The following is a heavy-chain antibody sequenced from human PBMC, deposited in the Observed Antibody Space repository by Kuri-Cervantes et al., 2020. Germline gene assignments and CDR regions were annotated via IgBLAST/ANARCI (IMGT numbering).Heavy chain of an antibody. CDR2: IYYSGST. D-gene: IGHD6-13*01. Sequence: SWVRQAPGKGLEWIGYIYYSGSTYYNPSLKSRVTIAVDTSKNQFSLKLSSVTAADTAVYYCARVPDSSSWYVGGADYYYYGMDVWGQGTTVTVSS. J-gene: IGHJ6*02. CDR3: ARVPDSSSWYVGGADYYYYGMDV. V-gene: IGHV4-31*02.